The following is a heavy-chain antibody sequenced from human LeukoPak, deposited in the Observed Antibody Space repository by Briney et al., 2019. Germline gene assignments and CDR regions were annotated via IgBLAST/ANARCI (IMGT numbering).Heavy chain of an antibody. J-gene: IGHJ4*02. CDR2: IKQDGSEK. V-gene: IGHV3-7*01. Sequence: GGSLRLSCAASGFTFSSNWMSWVRQAPGKGLEWVANIKQDGSEKYYVDSLKGRFTISRDNAKNSLYLQMNSLRAEDTAVYYCARGGIVVVPAARPLDYWGQGTLVTVSS. CDR3: ARGGIVVVPAARPLDY. D-gene: IGHD2-2*02. CDR1: GFTFSSNW.